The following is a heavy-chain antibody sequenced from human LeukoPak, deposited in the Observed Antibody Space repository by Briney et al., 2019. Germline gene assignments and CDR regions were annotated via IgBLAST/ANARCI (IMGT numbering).Heavy chain of an antibody. V-gene: IGHV3-74*01. CDR2: ICPDGTVT. CDR3: VRDFRSADY. CDR1: GFSFSTYC. J-gene: IGHJ4*02. Sequence: GGSLRLSCAASGFSFSTYCMHWVRQAPGKGPMWVSRICPDGTVTNYADSVRARFSISRDNARNTVYLQMNSLRAEDTAVYYCVRDFRSADYWGQGTLVTVSS.